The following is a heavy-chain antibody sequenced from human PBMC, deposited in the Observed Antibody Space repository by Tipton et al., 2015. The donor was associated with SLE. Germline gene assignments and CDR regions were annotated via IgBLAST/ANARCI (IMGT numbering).Heavy chain of an antibody. J-gene: IGHJ5*02. CDR3: ARLHGYSYGLNWFDP. D-gene: IGHD5-18*01. CDR2: IDSSGNT. Sequence: TLSLTCSVSGASMNSGSYSWHWIRQPAGKALQWLGQIDSSGNTYYNPSLKSRVTMSVDTSKNQFSLRLTSVIAADTAVYYCARLHGYSYGLNWFDPWGQGTLISVSS. CDR1: GASMNSGSYS. V-gene: IGHV4-61*09.